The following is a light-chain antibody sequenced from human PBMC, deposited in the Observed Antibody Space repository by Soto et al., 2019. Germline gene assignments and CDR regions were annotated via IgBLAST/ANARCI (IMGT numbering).Light chain of an antibody. Sequence: EIVLTQSPDTLSLSPGERATLSCRASQSGRNNYIAWSQQTPGQAPRPLTYAASNRAPGMPDTFSGSGSGTDFTLSISRLEPEDFAVYYCRQYGDSPCTFGQGTRVDIK. J-gene: IGKJ1*01. V-gene: IGKV3-20*01. CDR3: RQYGDSPCT. CDR2: AAS. CDR1: QSGRNNY.